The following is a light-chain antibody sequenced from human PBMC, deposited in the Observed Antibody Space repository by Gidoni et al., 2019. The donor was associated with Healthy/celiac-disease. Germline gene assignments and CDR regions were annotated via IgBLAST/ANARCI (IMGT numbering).Light chain of an antibody. J-gene: IGKJ5*01. CDR1: QSVSSN. CDR2: GAS. CDR3: QQYNNWPPT. V-gene: IGKV3-15*01. Sequence: EIVTTQSPATLSVSPGERATLACRASQSVSSNLAWYQQKPVQSPRLLIYGASTRATGIPARFSGSGSGTEFTLTISSLQSEDFAVYYCQQYNNWPPTFGQGTRLEIK.